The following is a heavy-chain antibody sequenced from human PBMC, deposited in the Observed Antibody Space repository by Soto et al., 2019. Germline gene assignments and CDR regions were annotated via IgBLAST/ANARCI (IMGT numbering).Heavy chain of an antibody. Sequence: SQTLSLTCAITGDSVSSNSACWSWVRQSPSRGLEWLGRTYYRSKWYYEYAVSVRGRITINPDTSRNQYSLQLNSVTPEDTAVYYCATGLYDSSGYSGYWGQGTLVTVS. CDR3: ATGLYDSSGYSGY. D-gene: IGHD3-22*01. CDR1: GDSVSSNSAC. J-gene: IGHJ4*02. V-gene: IGHV6-1*01. CDR2: TYYRSKWYY.